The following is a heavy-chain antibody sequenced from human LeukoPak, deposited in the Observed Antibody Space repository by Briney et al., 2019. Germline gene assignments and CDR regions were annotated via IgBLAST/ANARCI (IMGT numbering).Heavy chain of an antibody. Sequence: GGSLRLSCAASGFTVSSNYMSWVRQAPGKGLEWVSVIYSGGSTYYADSVKGRFTISRDNSKNTLYLQMNSLRAEDTAVYFCASGGTNYYYFMDVWGKGTTVTVSS. D-gene: IGHD3-16*01. J-gene: IGHJ6*03. CDR3: ASGGTNYYYFMDV. CDR1: GFTVSSNY. CDR2: IYSGGST. V-gene: IGHV3-53*01.